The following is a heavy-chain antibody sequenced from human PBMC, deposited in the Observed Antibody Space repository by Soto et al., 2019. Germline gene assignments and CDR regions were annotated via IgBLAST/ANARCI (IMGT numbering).Heavy chain of an antibody. V-gene: IGHV3-23*01. CDR1: GFSFSNKA. CDR2: ISGNGVST. D-gene: IGHD2-21*01. CDR3: AKENGFQFINLGASGFDY. Sequence: EVLLLESGGGLVQPGGSLRLSCAASGFSFSNKAMSWVRQAPGKGLEWVSIISGNGVSTYYTDSLKGRFTISRDNSKNRVYLEMNSLRVEDTAVYYCAKENGFQFINLGASGFDYWGQGSLVSVSS. J-gene: IGHJ4*02.